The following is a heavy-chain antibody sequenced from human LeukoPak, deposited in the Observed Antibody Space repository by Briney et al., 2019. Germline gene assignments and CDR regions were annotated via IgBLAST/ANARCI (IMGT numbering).Heavy chain of an antibody. CDR3: ARVASGSYYSCFDY. V-gene: IGHV3-53*01. J-gene: IGHJ4*02. Sequence: GGSLRLSCAASGFIVSTNYMSWVRQAPGKGLEWVSVISGSGGSTYYADSVKGRFTISRDNSKNTLYLQMNSLRAEDTAVYYCARVASGSYYSCFDYWGQGTLVTVSS. CDR2: ISGSGGST. D-gene: IGHD1-26*01. CDR1: GFIVSTNY.